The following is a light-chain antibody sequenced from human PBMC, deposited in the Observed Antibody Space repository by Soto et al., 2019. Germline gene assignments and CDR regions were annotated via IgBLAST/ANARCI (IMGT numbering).Light chain of an antibody. CDR3: QQYDNVSLT. J-gene: IGKJ4*01. Sequence: DIQMTQSPSSLSASVGDRVTFTCQASQDITNSLNWYQQKPGRAPKLLIYDASNLEAGVPSRFSGGGSGTDFTFTISSLQPGDVATYYCQQYDNVSLTFGGGTKVDSK. CDR1: QDITNS. CDR2: DAS. V-gene: IGKV1-33*01.